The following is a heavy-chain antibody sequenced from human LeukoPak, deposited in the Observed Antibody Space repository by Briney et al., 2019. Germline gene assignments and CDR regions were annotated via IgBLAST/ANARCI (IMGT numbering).Heavy chain of an antibody. D-gene: IGHD3-22*01. CDR3: AKDRYYYDSSGYLFDY. J-gene: IGHJ4*02. CDR1: GFTVSSNY. V-gene: IGHV3-30*18. CDR2: ISYDGSNK. Sequence: GGSLRLSCAASGFTVSSNYMSWVRQAPGKGLEWVAVISYDGSNKYYADSVKGRFTISRDNSKNTLYLQMNSLRAEDTAVYYCAKDRYYYDSSGYLFDYWGQGTLVTVSS.